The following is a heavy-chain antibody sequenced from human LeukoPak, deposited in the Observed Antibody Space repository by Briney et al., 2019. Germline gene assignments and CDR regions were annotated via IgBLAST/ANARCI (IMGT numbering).Heavy chain of an antibody. V-gene: IGHV4-39*07. CDR1: GSSISNYY. Sequence: PSETLSLTCTVSGSSISNYYWGWIRQAPGKGLEWIGSIYYSGNTYYNPSLKSRVTISVDTSKNQFSLTLSSVTAADTAVYYCARSDGYGLVDIWGQGTMVTVSS. J-gene: IGHJ3*02. CDR3: ARSDGYGLVDI. CDR2: IYYSGNT. D-gene: IGHD3-10*01.